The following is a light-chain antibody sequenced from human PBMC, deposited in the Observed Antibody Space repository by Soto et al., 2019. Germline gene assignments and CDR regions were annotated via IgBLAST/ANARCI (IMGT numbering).Light chain of an antibody. CDR1: SSDVGVYNY. Sequence: QSALTQPASVSGSPGQSIALSCTGTSSDVGVYNYVSWYHQHPGKTPNLMIYDVSNRPSGVSNRFSGSKSGNTASLTLSGLQAEDEADYYRSSYTSSSTGVFGGGTKVNVL. V-gene: IGLV2-14*01. CDR3: SSYTSSSTGV. CDR2: DVS. J-gene: IGLJ3*02.